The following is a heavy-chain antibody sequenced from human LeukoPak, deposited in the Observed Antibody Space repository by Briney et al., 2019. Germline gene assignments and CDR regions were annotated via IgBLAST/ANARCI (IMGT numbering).Heavy chain of an antibody. J-gene: IGHJ4*02. V-gene: IGHV4-30-2*01. CDR3: ARGRIRITIFGVVIRHVSFDY. Sequence: SETLSLTCAVSGGSISGGGYSWSWIRQPPGKGREWIGYIYHSGSTYYNPSLKSRVTISVDRSKNQFSLKLSSVTAADTAVYYCARGRIRITIFGVVIRHVSFDYWGQGTLVTVSS. CDR1: GGSISGGGYS. CDR2: IYHSGST. D-gene: IGHD3-3*01.